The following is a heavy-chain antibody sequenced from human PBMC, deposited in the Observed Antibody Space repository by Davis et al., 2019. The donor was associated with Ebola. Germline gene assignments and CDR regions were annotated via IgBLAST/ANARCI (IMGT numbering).Heavy chain of an antibody. CDR1: GFTFSSYS. Sequence: GGSLRLSCAASGFTFSSYSMNWVRQAPGKGLEWVSSISSSSSTIYYADSVKGRFTISRDNAKNSLYLQMNSLRAEDTAVYYCAREEYYYDSSGYYHSFDYWGQETLVTVSS. V-gene: IGHV3-21*04. CDR2: ISSSSSTI. D-gene: IGHD3-22*01. J-gene: IGHJ4*02. CDR3: AREEYYYDSSGYYHSFDY.